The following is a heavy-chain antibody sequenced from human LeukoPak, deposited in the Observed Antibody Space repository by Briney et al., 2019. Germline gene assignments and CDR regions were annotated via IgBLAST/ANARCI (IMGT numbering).Heavy chain of an antibody. CDR3: ARHQYSYGDYFVY. V-gene: IGHV4-59*01. CDR2: IYYSGST. D-gene: IGHD4-17*01. CDR1: GGSITSYY. J-gene: IGHJ4*02. Sequence: PSETLSLTCTVSGGSITSYYWSWIRQPPGKGLEWIGYIYYSGSTNYNPSLKSRVAISVDTSKNQFSLNLSSVSAADTAVYYCARHQYSYGDYFVYWGQGTLVTVSS.